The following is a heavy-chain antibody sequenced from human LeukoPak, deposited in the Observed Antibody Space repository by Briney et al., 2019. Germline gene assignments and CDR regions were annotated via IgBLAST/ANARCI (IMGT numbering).Heavy chain of an antibody. V-gene: IGHV3-21*01. D-gene: IGHD2-2*02. J-gene: IGHJ6*02. CDR1: GFTFSSYS. CDR2: ISSSSSYI. Sequence: GGSLRLSCAASGFTFSSYSMNWVRQAPGKGLEWVSSISSSSSYIYYADSVKGRFTISRDNAKNSLYLQMNGLRAEDTAVYYCARDNDRGQYCSSTSCYRVLYGMDVWGQGTTVTVSS. CDR3: ARDNDRGQYCSSTSCYRVLYGMDV.